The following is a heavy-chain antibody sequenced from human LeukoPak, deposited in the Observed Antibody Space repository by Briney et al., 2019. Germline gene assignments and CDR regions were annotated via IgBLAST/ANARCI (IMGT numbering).Heavy chain of an antibody. V-gene: IGHV4-4*07. CDR2: IYTSWST. D-gene: IGHD2-15*01. Sequence: PSETLSLTCTVSGGSISSYYGSWIRQPAGKGLEWIGRIYTSWSTNYNPSLKSPVTMSVDTSKNQFSLKLSSVTAANTAVYYCARSGGKTRFDPWGQGTMVTVSS. CDR1: GGSISSYY. J-gene: IGHJ5*02. CDR3: ARSGGKTRFDP.